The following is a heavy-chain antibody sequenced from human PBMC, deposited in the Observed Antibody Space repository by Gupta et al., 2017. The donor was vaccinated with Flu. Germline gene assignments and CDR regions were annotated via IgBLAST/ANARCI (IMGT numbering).Heavy chain of an antibody. Sequence: FTFSSYVMSWVRQAPGKGLEWASAISGSGGTTHYADSVKGRFTISRDNSKNTLYLQMNSLRAEDTAVYYCAKGDRGSGWAYWGQGTLVTVSS. D-gene: IGHD6-19*01. V-gene: IGHV3-23*01. J-gene: IGHJ4*02. CDR2: ISGSGGTT. CDR1: FTFSSYV. CDR3: AKGDRGSGWAY.